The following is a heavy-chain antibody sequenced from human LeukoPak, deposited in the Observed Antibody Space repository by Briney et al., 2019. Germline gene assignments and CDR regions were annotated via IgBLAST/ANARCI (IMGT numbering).Heavy chain of an antibody. V-gene: IGHV3-7*03. CDR1: GFTFTTYW. D-gene: IGHD2-2*01. CDR2: IKQDGTEK. Sequence: GGSLRLSCAASGFTFTTYWMSWVRQAPGKGLEWVANIKQDGTEKYYVDSVKGRFTISRDNAKNSLYLQMNSLRAEDTAVYYCAVSRGSKGRYWFDPWGQGTLVTVSS. CDR3: AVSRGSKGRYWFDP. J-gene: IGHJ5*02.